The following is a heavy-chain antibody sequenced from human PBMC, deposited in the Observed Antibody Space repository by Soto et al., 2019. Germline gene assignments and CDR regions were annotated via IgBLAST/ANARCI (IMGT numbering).Heavy chain of an antibody. J-gene: IGHJ4*02. CDR1: GYSFTGYY. Sequence: HEHLVQSGAGVKRPGASLKVSCKASGYSFTGYYIHWVRQAPGQGLEWMGWINPDSGATNYAQNFQGRVTLTSDASISTASMDLTSLTSADTAVYYCARVDYGTGGYPFPYFDYWGQGTLVIVSS. CDR3: ARVDYGTGGYPFPYFDY. CDR2: INPDSGAT. V-gene: IGHV1-2*02. D-gene: IGHD2-8*02.